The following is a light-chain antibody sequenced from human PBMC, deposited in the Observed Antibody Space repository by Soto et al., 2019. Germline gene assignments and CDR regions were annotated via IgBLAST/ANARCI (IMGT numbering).Light chain of an antibody. CDR1: QVVTSNY. V-gene: IGKV3-20*01. CDR2: TTS. J-gene: IGKJ1*01. CDR3: QPYGGSPWT. Sequence: EIVLTQSPGSLSLSPGERATLSCRASQVVTSNYLAWYQQKPGQAPRLLIYTTSSRATGVPERFSGSGSGTDFTLTIRRLEPEDSAVYYCQPYGGSPWTFGQGTKVEIK.